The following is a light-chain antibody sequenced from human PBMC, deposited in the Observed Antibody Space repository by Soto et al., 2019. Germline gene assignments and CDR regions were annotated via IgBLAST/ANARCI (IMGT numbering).Light chain of an antibody. V-gene: IGKV1-9*01. CDR1: QGISSY. CDR3: QQLNSYPYT. J-gene: IGKJ2*01. Sequence: IQLTQSPSSLSASVGDRVTITCRASQGISSYLAWYQQKPGKAPTLLIYAASTLQSGVPSRFSGSGSGTDFTLTISSLQPEDFATYYCQQLNSYPYTFGQGTKVEIK. CDR2: AAS.